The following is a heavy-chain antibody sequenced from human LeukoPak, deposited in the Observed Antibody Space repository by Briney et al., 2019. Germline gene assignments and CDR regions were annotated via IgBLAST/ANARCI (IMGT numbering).Heavy chain of an antibody. V-gene: IGHV4-61*02. Sequence: PSETLSLTCTVSGDSISSGDYYWSWIRQPAGKGLEWIGRISSSGSTNYNPSLKGRVTISVDTSKNQFSLKLSSVTAADTAVYYCAKVVFWSTRSDGGDVTAFDYWGQGTLVTVSS. CDR1: GDSISSGDYY. J-gene: IGHJ4*02. CDR3: AKVVFWSTRSDGGDVTAFDY. D-gene: IGHD3-3*01. CDR2: ISSSGST.